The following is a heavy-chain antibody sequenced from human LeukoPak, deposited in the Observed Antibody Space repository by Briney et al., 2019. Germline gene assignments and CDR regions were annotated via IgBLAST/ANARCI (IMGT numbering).Heavy chain of an antibody. V-gene: IGHV3-30*04. CDR1: GFTFSSYA. J-gene: IGHJ4*02. Sequence: PGGSLRLSCAASGFTFSSYAIHWVRQAPGKGLEWVAVISYDGSNKYYADSVKGRFTISRDNSKNTMYLQMNSLRVEDTAKYYCAKDLGYDYVWGEGNLYDCWGQGILVTVSS. CDR3: AKDLGYDYVWGEGNLYDC. D-gene: IGHD3-16*01. CDR2: ISYDGSNK.